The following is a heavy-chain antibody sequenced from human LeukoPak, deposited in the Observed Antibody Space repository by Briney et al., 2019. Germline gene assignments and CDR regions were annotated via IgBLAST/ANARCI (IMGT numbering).Heavy chain of an antibody. CDR2: IDHSGRT. V-gene: IGHV4-34*01. Sequence: PSETLSLTCAVYGGSFSGYYWSWIRQVPGKGPEWIGEIDHSGRTNANSSLKSRVTISVDMSKNQFSLRLNSVTAADTAVYYCARKPIVTSGRKPYDYWDQGALVTVSS. CDR1: GGSFSGYY. CDR3: ARKPIVTSGRKPYDY. J-gene: IGHJ4*02. D-gene: IGHD6-13*01.